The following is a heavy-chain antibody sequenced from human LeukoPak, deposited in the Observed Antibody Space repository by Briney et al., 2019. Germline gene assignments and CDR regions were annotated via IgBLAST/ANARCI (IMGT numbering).Heavy chain of an antibody. CDR1: GFSISSGYY. CDR3: ASLRIITMVRGVIMQNWYFDL. Sequence: SETLSLTCSVSGFSISSGYYWGWIRRPPGKGLEWIGSISHSGSTYYNPSLKSRVTISIDTSKNQFSLKLRSVTAADTAVYYCASLRIITMVRGVIMQNWYFDLWGRGTLVTVSS. D-gene: IGHD3-10*01. J-gene: IGHJ2*01. V-gene: IGHV4-38-2*01. CDR2: ISHSGST.